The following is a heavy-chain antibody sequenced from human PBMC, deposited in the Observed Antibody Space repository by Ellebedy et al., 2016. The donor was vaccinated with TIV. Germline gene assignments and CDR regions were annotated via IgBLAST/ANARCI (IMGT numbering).Heavy chain of an antibody. CDR1: GFTFSSYA. V-gene: IGHV3-30-3*01. CDR2: ISYDGSNK. Sequence: GGSLRLSXAASGFTFSSYAMHWVRQAPGKGLEWVAVISYDGSNKYYADSVKGRFTISRDNSKNTLYLQMNSLRAEDTAVYYCARAMITFGGVIAPYYYYGMDVWGQGTTVTVSS. J-gene: IGHJ6*02. D-gene: IGHD3-16*02. CDR3: ARAMITFGGVIAPYYYYGMDV.